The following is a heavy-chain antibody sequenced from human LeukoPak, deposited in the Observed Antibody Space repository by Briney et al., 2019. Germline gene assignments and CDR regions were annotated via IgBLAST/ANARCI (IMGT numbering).Heavy chain of an antibody. CDR1: GFTFRSYA. V-gene: IGHV3-30-3*01. Sequence: GRSLRLSCAASGFTFRSYAMHWVRQAPGKGLEWVAVISYDGSNKYYADSVKGRFTISRDNSKNTLYLQMNSLRAEDTAVYYWAREVWGIVGATTYFDYWGQGTLVTVSS. J-gene: IGHJ4*02. D-gene: IGHD1-26*01. CDR2: ISYDGSNK. CDR3: AREVWGIVGATTYFDY.